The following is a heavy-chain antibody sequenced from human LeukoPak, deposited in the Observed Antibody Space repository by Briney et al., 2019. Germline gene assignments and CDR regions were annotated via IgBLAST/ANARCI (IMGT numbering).Heavy chain of an antibody. CDR2: IYSGGST. D-gene: IGHD3-22*01. J-gene: IGHJ6*03. V-gene: IGHV3-53*01. CDR3: ARGYYDSSGYAGYGDYYYMDV. CDR1: GFTVSSNY. Sequence: GGSLRLSCAASGFTVSSNYMSWVRQAPGKGLEWVSVIYSGGSTYYADSVKGRFTISRDNSKNTLYLQMNSLRAEDTAVYYCARGYYDSSGYAGYGDYYYMDVWGKGTTVTISS.